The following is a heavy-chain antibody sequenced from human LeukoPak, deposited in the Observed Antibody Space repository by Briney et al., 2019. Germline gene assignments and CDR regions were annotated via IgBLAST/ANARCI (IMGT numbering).Heavy chain of an antibody. D-gene: IGHD6-19*01. CDR1: GGSISSSSYY. CDR2: IYYSGST. V-gene: IGHV4-39*07. CDR3: ARARYSSGWSVYDY. Sequence: PSETLSLTCTVSGGSISSSSYYWGWIRQPPGKGLEWIGSIYYSGSTYYNPSLKSRVTISVDTSKNQFSLKLSSVTAADTAVYYCARARYSSGWSVYDYWGQGTLVTVSS. J-gene: IGHJ4*02.